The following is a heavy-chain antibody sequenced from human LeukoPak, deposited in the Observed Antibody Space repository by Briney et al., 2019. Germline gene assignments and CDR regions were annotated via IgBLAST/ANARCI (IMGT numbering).Heavy chain of an antibody. Sequence: SETLSLTCTVSGYSISSGYYWGWIRLPPGKGLEWIGSIYYSGSTSYNPSLKSRVTISVDTYKNQCSLKLSSVTAADAAVYYCARLQLPAAINGWFDPWGQGTLVTVSS. CDR1: GYSISSGYY. V-gene: IGHV4-38-2*02. D-gene: IGHD2-2*01. CDR2: IYYSGST. J-gene: IGHJ5*02. CDR3: ARLQLPAAINGWFDP.